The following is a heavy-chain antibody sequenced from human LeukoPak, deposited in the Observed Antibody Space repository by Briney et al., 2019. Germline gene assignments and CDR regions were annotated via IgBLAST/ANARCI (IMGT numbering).Heavy chain of an antibody. J-gene: IGHJ4*02. D-gene: IGHD5-24*01. CDR1: GGSFSGYY. CDR2: INHSGST. CDR3: ARTPDGYKSYYFDY. V-gene: IGHV4-34*01. Sequence: SETLSLTCAVYGGSFSGYYWSWIRQPPGKGLEWIGEINHSGSTNYNPSLKSRVTISVDTSKDQFSLKLSPVTAADTAVYYCARTPDGYKSYYFDYWGQGTLVTVSS.